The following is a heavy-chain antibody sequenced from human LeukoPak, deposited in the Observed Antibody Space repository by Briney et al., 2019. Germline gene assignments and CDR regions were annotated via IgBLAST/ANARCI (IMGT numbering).Heavy chain of an antibody. V-gene: IGHV3-23*01. CDR1: GFTFSNYA. Sequence: GGSLRLSCAASGFTFSNYAMNWVRQAPGKGLEWVSGLSYTGIRTYYADSMKGRFTISRDKSKNILYLQMNSLRAEDTAVYYCALFGVITGYGTDVWGQGTTVTVSS. D-gene: IGHD3-3*01. J-gene: IGHJ6*02. CDR2: LSYTGIRT. CDR3: ALFGVITGYGTDV.